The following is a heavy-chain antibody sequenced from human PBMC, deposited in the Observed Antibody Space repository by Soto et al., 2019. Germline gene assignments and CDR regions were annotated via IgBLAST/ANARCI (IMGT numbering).Heavy chain of an antibody. D-gene: IGHD3-22*01. CDR2: IYYSGST. Sequence: SETLSLTCTVSGGSISSGGYYWSWIRQHPGKGLEWIGYIYYSGSTYYNPSLKSRVAISVDTSKNQFSLKLSSVTAADTAVYYCARGSYYYDSSGPKRHGMDVWGQGTTVTVSS. CDR1: GGSISSGGYY. V-gene: IGHV4-31*03. CDR3: ARGSYYYDSSGPKRHGMDV. J-gene: IGHJ6*02.